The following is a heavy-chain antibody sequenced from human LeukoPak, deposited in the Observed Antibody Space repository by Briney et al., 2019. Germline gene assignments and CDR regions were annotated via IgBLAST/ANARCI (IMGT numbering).Heavy chain of an antibody. CDR1: ELSVSTNC. J-gene: IGHJ4*02. CDR2: IYSDGST. CDR3: ARRAGIYSHPYDY. V-gene: IGHV3-53*01. Sequence: GGSLRLSCAASELSVSTNCMTWVRQAPGKGLEWVSFIYSDGSTYYADSVRGRFTISRDNSKNTVYLQMNSLRAEDTAVYYCARRAGIYSHPYDYWGQGTLVTVSS. D-gene: IGHD1-14*01.